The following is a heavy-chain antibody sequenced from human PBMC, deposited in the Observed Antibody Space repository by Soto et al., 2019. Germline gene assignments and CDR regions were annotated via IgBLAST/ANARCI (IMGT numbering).Heavy chain of an antibody. Sequence: GGSLRLSCTGSGFDFGDYYMSWIRQAPGKGLEWVSYIDSGDGTTYYTDSVKGRFTISRDNAKKTVYLQMSSLRVEDTALYYCVRPHYSSSWFPFDRWGQGTLVTVSS. J-gene: IGHJ4*02. CDR3: VRPHYSSSWFPFDR. D-gene: IGHD6-13*01. CDR1: GFDFGDYY. CDR2: IDSGDGTT. V-gene: IGHV3-11*01.